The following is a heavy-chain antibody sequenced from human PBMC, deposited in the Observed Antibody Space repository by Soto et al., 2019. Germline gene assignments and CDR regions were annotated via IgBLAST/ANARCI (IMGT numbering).Heavy chain of an antibody. CDR1: GASINSGDDY. Sequence: QVQLQESGPGLVTPSPTLSLTCTVSGASINSGDDYWTWIRHHPGKGLEWIGFTHYSGNTFYNPSLKSRVTISLDASKNQFSLNMRSMTAADTAIYYCTRGELFWDVWGRGTTVAVSS. J-gene: IGHJ6*04. D-gene: IGHD2-21*01. V-gene: IGHV4-31*03. CDR2: THYSGNT. CDR3: TRGELFWDV.